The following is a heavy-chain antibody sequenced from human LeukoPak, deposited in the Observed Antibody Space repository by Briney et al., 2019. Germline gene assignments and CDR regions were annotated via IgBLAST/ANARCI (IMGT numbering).Heavy chain of an antibody. CDR3: ARGGTYSSGWYDY. Sequence: ASVKVSGKASGYTFTSYGISCVRQAPGQRLEWMGWINAGNGNTKYSQKFQGRVTITRDTSASTAYMELSSLRSEDTAVYYCARGGTYSSGWYDYWGQGTLVTVSS. J-gene: IGHJ4*02. CDR1: GYTFTSYG. CDR2: INAGNGNT. V-gene: IGHV1-3*01. D-gene: IGHD6-19*01.